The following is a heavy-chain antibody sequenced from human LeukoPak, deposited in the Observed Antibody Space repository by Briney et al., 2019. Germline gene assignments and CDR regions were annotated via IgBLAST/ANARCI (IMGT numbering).Heavy chain of an antibody. Sequence: PSETLSLTCTVSGGSISSYYWSWIRQPPGKGLEWIGYIYYSGSTNYNPSLKSRVTISVDTSKNQFSLKLSSVTAADTAVYYCARFSGDYVWGYYYYYGMDVWGQGTTVTVSS. V-gene: IGHV4-59*01. J-gene: IGHJ6*02. CDR3: ARFSGDYVWGYYYYYGMDV. CDR1: GGSISSYY. CDR2: IYYSGST. D-gene: IGHD4-17*01.